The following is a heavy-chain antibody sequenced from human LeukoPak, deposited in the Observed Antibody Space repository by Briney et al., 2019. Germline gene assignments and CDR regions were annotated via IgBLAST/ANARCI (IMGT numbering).Heavy chain of an antibody. CDR1: GFTFSNYG. D-gene: IGHD1-26*01. Sequence: GGSLRLSCAASGFTFSNYGMHWVRQAPGKWLGWVASMRYDVLNKYYTDSLKGRFTSSRYNSKNTLYLQRNRLRAEDTAVYYCAKKTIVGATVDAFDIWGQGTMVIVSS. J-gene: IGHJ3*02. CDR3: AKKTIVGATVDAFDI. CDR2: MRYDVLNK. V-gene: IGHV3-30*02.